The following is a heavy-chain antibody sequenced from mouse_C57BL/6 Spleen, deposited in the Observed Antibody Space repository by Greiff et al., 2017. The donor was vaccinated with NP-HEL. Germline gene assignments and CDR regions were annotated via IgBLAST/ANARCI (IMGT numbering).Heavy chain of an antibody. CDR1: GFTFSDYY. V-gene: IGHV5-16*01. CDR2: INYDGSST. Sequence: DVMLVESEGGLVQPGSSMKLSCTASGFTFSDYYMAWVRQVPEKGLEWVANINYDGSSTYYLDSLKSRFIISRDNAKNILYLQMSSLKSEDTATYYCAREDYYGSSPIWFAYWGQGTLVTVSA. CDR3: AREDYYGSSPIWFAY. D-gene: IGHD1-1*01. J-gene: IGHJ3*01.